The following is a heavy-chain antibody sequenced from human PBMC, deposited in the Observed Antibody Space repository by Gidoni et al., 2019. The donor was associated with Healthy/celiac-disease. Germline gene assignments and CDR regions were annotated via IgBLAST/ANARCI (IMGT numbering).Heavy chain of an antibody. D-gene: IGHD4-17*01. Sequence: QVQLQESGPGLVKPSETLSLTCTVSGCSISSYYGSWIREPAGKRLEWIARIYTSGCTNYNPSHKSRVTMSVDTSKNQFSLKLSAVTAADTAVYYCARGPGDYVPLDYWGQGTLVTVSS. CDR3: ARGPGDYVPLDY. CDR2: IYTSGCT. CDR1: GCSISSYY. V-gene: IGHV4-4*07. J-gene: IGHJ4*02.